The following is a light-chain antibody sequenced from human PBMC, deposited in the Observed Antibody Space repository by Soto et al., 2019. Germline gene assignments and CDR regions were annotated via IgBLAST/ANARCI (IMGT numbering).Light chain of an antibody. V-gene: IGLV2-8*01. CDR3: ASYAGTRLFV. Sequence: LTQPRAATGSTGQSLTTSYTGTSSDVGFYNFVSWYQQRPGKAPKLVIYEVTKRPSGVPDRFSGSKSGSTASLTVSGLQADDEADYYCASYAGTRLFVFGSGTKVTVL. J-gene: IGLJ1*01. CDR2: EVT. CDR1: SSDVGFYNF.